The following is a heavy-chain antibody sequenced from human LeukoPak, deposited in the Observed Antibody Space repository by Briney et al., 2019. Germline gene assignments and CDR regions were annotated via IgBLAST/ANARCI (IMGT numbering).Heavy chain of an antibody. CDR3: ARSSWFGGRSEWRWFDP. Sequence: ASVKVSCKASGYTFSSCGISWVRQAPGQGLEWMGWISGYTGNTNYAQNLQGRATMTTDTSTSTAYMELRSLRSDDTALYYCARSSWFGGRSEWRWFDPRGQGTLVTVSS. J-gene: IGHJ5*02. CDR2: ISGYTGNT. CDR1: GYTFSSCG. V-gene: IGHV1-18*01. D-gene: IGHD3-10*01.